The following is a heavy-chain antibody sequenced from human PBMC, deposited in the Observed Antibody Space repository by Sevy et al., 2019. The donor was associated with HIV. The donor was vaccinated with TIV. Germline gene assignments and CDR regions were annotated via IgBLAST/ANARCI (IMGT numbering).Heavy chain of an antibody. CDR3: AKDKVSSSSWYGMDV. J-gene: IGHJ6*02. CDR1: GFTFSSYG. V-gene: IGHV3-30*18. CDR2: ISYDGSNK. D-gene: IGHD6-13*01. Sequence: GESLKISCAASGFTFSSYGMHWVRQAPGKGLEWVAVISYDGSNKYYADSVKGRLTISRDNSKNTLYLQMNSLRAEDTAVYYCAKDKVSSSSWYGMDVWGQGTTVTVSS.